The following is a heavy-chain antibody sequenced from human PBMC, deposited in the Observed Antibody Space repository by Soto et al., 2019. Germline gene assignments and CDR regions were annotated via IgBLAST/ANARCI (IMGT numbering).Heavy chain of an antibody. Sequence: QERVVQSGPAMKEPGSSVKVSCRASGIMSSGYGFSWVRQAPGQGLEWVGMINPILDSTHYAQNLQGRVSLRVDKSRDTAYLEVTSLRLEDTAIYFCATMKRARLDSWGRGTVVTVSS. J-gene: IGHJ4*02. CDR1: GIMSSGYG. D-gene: IGHD6-25*01. CDR3: ATMKRARLDS. V-gene: IGHV1-69*09. CDR2: INPILDST.